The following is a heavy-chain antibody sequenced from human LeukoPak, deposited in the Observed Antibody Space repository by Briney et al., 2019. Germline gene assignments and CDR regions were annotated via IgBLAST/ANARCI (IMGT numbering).Heavy chain of an antibody. Sequence: PPETLSLTCTVSGGSLTRSYWSWLRQPPGKGLEWIGYISDIGSTNSNPSLKSRVTMSLDTSKNQFSLKVSSVTAADTAVYYCARDVFRGFDSWGQGTLVTVSS. CDR3: ARDVFRGFDS. J-gene: IGHJ4*02. D-gene: IGHD2-21*01. V-gene: IGHV4-59*01. CDR1: GGSLTRSY. CDR2: ISDIGST.